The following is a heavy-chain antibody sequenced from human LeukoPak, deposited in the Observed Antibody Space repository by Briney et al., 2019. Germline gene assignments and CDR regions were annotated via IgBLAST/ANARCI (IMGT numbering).Heavy chain of an antibody. J-gene: IGHJ6*03. CDR3: ARANDNYYYYYMDV. Sequence: AGGSLRLSCAVSGFTFSSYSMNWVRHAPGKGLEWVSSISSSSSYIYYADSVKGRFTVSRDNAKNSLYLQMNSLRAEDTAVYYCARANDNYYYYYMDVWGKGTTVTVSS. V-gene: IGHV3-21*01. D-gene: IGHD3-22*01. CDR2: ISSSSSYI. CDR1: GFTFSSYS.